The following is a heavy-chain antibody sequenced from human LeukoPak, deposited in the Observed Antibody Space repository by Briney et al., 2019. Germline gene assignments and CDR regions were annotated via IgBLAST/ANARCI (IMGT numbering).Heavy chain of an antibody. Sequence: GGSLRLSCAASVFTFSSYAMNGVRQAPGKGLEWVSVISHSGGSTYYADSVKGRFTISRDNSKNTLYLQMNSLRAEDTAVYYCAKGRSSNWRSSCDYWGQGTLVTVSS. V-gene: IGHV3-23*01. CDR1: VFTFSSYA. D-gene: IGHD6-13*01. CDR3: AKGRSSNWRSSCDY. J-gene: IGHJ4*02. CDR2: ISHSGGST.